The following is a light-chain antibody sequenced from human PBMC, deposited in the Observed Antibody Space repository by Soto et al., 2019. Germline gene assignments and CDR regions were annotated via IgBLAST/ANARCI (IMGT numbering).Light chain of an antibody. CDR3: QHYNTYSH. CDR1: QSITSW. CDR2: KAS. V-gene: IGKV1-5*03. Sequence: DIQMTQSPSTLSASIGDRVTITCRASQSITSWLAWYQQKPGKAPKLLIYKASSLESGVPSRFSGSGSGTEFTLTISSLQPDDFATYYCQHYNTYSHFGQGTKVEI. J-gene: IGKJ1*01.